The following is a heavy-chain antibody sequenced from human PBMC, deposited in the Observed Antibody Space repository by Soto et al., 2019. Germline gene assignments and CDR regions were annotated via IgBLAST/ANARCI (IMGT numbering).Heavy chain of an antibody. CDR3: ARGRKIWQQLVSFDY. Sequence: ASVKVSCKASGYTFTSYAMHWVRQAPGQRLEWMGWINAGNGNTKYSQKSQGRVTITRDTSASTAYMELSSLRSEDTAVYYCARGRKIWQQLVSFDYWGQGTLVTVSS. D-gene: IGHD6-13*01. CDR1: GYTFTSYA. V-gene: IGHV1-3*01. J-gene: IGHJ4*02. CDR2: INAGNGNT.